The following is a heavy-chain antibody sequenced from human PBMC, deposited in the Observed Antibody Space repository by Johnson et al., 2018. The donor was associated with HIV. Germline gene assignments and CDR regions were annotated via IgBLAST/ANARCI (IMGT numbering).Heavy chain of an antibody. CDR3: AKGRSVEWELRSACDI. CDR2: ISYDGSNK. CDR1: GFTFSSYA. J-gene: IGHJ3*02. Sequence: QMLLVESGGGVVQPGRSLRLSCAASGFTFSSYAMHWVRQAPGKGLGWVAVISYDGSNKYYADSVRGRFTISRDNSKTTLYLQMNSLRTEDTALYYCAKGRSVEWELRSACDIWGQGTRVTVSS. V-gene: IGHV3-30-3*01. D-gene: IGHD1-26*01.